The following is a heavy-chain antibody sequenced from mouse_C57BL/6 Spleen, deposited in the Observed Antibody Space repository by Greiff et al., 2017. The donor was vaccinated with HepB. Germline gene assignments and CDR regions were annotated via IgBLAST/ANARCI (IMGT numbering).Heavy chain of an antibody. D-gene: IGHD2-4*01. Sequence: VQLQQSGPELVKPGASVKISCKASGYTFTDYYMNWVKQSHGKSLEWIGDINPNNGGTSYNQKFKGKATLTVDKSSSTDYMELRSLTSEDSAVYYCARWDDYVRFAYWGQGTLVTVSA. V-gene: IGHV1-26*01. CDR3: ARWDDYVRFAY. CDR2: INPNNGGT. J-gene: IGHJ3*01. CDR1: GYTFTDYY.